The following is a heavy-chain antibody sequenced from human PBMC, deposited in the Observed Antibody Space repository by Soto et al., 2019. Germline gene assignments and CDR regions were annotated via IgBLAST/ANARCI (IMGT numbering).Heavy chain of an antibody. CDR3: AREPPPSYDFWSGYYFSSAFVYGMDV. CDR1: GYTFTSYG. V-gene: IGHV1-18*01. D-gene: IGHD3-3*01. CDR2: ISAYNGNT. J-gene: IGHJ6*04. Sequence: ASVKVSCKASGYTFTSYGISWVRQAPGQGLEWMEWISAYNGNTNYAQKLQGRVTMTTDTSTSTAYMELRSLRSDDTAVYYCAREPPPSYDFWSGYYFSSAFVYGMDVWGKGTTVTVSS.